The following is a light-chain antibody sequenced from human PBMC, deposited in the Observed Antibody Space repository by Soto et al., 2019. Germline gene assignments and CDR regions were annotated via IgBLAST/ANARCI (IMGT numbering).Light chain of an antibody. CDR3: SSYTGVNPSYI. CDR1: SSNVGTYNF. CDR2: GVT. Sequence: QSAPAQPAYASGSPGQSITISSTGTSSNVGTYNFVSWYQQPPGKAPKLMIYGVTNRPSGVSNRFSGSKSGNTASLTVSGLQAEDVPAYDCSSYTGVNPSYIFGTGTMGTVL. J-gene: IGLJ1*01. V-gene: IGLV2-14*01.